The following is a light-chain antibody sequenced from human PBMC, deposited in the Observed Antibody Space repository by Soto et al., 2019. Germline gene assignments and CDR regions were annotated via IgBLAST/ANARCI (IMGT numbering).Light chain of an antibody. CDR2: AAS. V-gene: IGKV1-9*01. CDR3: QQLNTYPLT. CDR1: QDISSH. J-gene: IGKJ4*01. Sequence: DIQLTQSPSFLSASVGDRVTITCRASQDISSHLAWYQQKPGKAPKLLFYAASTLQSGVPSGSGGRGSVTEFTLTITSLQPEDFATYYFQQLNTYPLTFGGGTKVQIK.